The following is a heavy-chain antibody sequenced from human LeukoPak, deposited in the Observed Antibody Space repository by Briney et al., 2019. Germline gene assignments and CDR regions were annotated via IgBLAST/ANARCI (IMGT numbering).Heavy chain of an antibody. CDR3: PRHFRPSNYYDSRSVYWYFDL. V-gene: IGHV4-38-2*02. D-gene: IGHD3-22*01. J-gene: IGHJ2*01. CDR2: IYHSGST. CDR1: GYSISSGYY. Sequence: PSETLSLTCTVSGYSISSGYYWGWIRQPPGKGLEWVGSIYHSGSTNYNPSLKSRVTISVDTSKNQFSLKPSSVTTADTAVYYCPRHFRPSNYYDSRSVYWYFDLWGRGTLVTVSS.